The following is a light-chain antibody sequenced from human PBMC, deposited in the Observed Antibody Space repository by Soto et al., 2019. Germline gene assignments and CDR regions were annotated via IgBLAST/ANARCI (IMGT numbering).Light chain of an antibody. CDR2: DNN. CDR1: NFNIGNNY. V-gene: IGLV1-51*01. J-gene: IGLJ1*01. Sequence: SALTQPPSVSATPGQTVTISCSGSNFNIGNNYVSWYQQLPGTAPKLLIYDNNKRPSEIPDRFSGSKSGPSATLGITGLQTGDEADYYCGTWDSSLSAGVFGTGTKVTVL. CDR3: GTWDSSLSAGV.